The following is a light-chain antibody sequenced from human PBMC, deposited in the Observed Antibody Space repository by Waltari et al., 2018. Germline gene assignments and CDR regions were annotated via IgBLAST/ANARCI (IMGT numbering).Light chain of an antibody. CDR2: DCS. CDR3: NSYTGSSSWV. Sequence: QSALTQPTSVSGSPGPSLPLSCTGTRRDIGFSHSVSWYQQYPGKVPQRLIYDCSARPSGVSSRFSGSKSGNTASLTISGLQADDEADYYCNSYTGSSSWVFGGGTKLTVL. V-gene: IGLV2-14*01. J-gene: IGLJ3*02. CDR1: RRDIGFSHS.